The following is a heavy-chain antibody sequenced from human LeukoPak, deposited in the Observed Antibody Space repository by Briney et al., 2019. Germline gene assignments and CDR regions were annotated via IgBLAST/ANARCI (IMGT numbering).Heavy chain of an antibody. CDR2: LDPEDGET. V-gene: IGHV1-24*01. CDR3: ATPGPIFGDANFDY. D-gene: IGHD3-3*01. CDR1: GYTLTELS. Sequence: ASVKVSCKVSGYTLTELSMHWVRQAPGKGLEWMGGLDPEDGETIYAQKFQGRVTMTEDTSTDTAYMELGSLRSEDTAVYYRATPGPIFGDANFDYWGQGTLVTVSS. J-gene: IGHJ4*02.